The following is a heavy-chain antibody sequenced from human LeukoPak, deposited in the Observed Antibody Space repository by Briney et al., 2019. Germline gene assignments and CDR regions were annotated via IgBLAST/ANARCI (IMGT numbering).Heavy chain of an antibody. V-gene: IGHV1-18*01. J-gene: IGHJ4*02. Sequence: ASVKVSCTASGYTFTSYGISWVRRAPGQGLEWMGWISDYTGNTKYAQKVQGRITMTTDRSASTAYMELRSLRSDDTAVYYCARDPGGFRGAIVDFWGQGTLVTVSS. CDR3: ARDPGGFRGAIVDF. CDR2: ISDYTGNT. CDR1: GYTFTSYG. D-gene: IGHD3-10*01.